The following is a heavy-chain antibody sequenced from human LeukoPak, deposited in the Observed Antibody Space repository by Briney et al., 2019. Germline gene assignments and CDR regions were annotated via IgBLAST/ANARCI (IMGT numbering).Heavy chain of an antibody. CDR1: GGSISSSSYY. V-gene: IGHV4-39*01. CDR3: ARPMTTDANFDY. D-gene: IGHD4-11*01. CDR2: VYYSGST. Sequence: SETLSLTCTVSGGSISSSSYYWGWIRQPPGKGLEWIGSVYYSGSTYYNPSLKSRVTISVDTSKNQFSLKLSSVTAADTAVYYCARPMTTDANFDYWGQETLVTVSS. J-gene: IGHJ4*02.